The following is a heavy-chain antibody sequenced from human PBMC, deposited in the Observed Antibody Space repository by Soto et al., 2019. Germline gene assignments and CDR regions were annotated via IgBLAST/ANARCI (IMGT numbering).Heavy chain of an antibody. V-gene: IGHV3-23*01. Sequence: GGSLRLSCAASGFTFSGYAMSWVRQSPGKGLEWVSAISGSGGSTYYADSVKGRFTISRDNSKNTLYLQMNSLRAEDTAVYYCAKTSSSGYYPFDYWGQGTLVTVSS. J-gene: IGHJ4*02. CDR2: ISGSGGST. CDR3: AKTSSSGYYPFDY. CDR1: GFTFSGYA. D-gene: IGHD3-22*01.